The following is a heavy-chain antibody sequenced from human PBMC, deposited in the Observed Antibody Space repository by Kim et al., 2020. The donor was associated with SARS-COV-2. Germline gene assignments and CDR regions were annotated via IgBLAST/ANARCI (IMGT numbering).Heavy chain of an antibody. Sequence: GGSLRLSCAASGFTFSSYDMHWVRQAPGKGLEWVAFTSFDGSNKYYADSVKGRFTISRDNSKNTLYLQMNRLRAEDTAVYYCAKERGGWGSYNFDYWGQGTLVTVSS. V-gene: IGHV3-30*18. CDR3: AKERGGWGSYNFDY. J-gene: IGHJ4*02. CDR2: TSFDGSNK. CDR1: GFTFSSYD. D-gene: IGHD1-26*01.